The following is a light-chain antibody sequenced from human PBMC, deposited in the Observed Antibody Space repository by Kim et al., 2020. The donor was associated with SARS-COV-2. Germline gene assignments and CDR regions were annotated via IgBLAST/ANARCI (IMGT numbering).Light chain of an antibody. J-gene: IGLJ2*01. CDR1: KIGGKS. CDR3: QVWDTAGDQAV. V-gene: IGLV3-21*04. CDR2: YDT. Sequence: PGKTATVTCGGIKIGGKSVHWYQQRPGQAPLLVIKYDTDRPSGIPERFSGSNSGDTATLTISRAEAGDEADFYCQVWDTAGDQAVFGGGTKLTVL.